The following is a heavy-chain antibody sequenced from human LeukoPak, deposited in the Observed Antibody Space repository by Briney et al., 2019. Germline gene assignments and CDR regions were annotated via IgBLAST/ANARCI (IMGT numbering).Heavy chain of an antibody. CDR1: GYTFTGYY. V-gene: IGHV1-8*02. CDR3: ARPQRRDAFDI. J-gene: IGHJ3*02. Sequence: GASVKVSCKASGYTFTGYYMHWVRQAPGQGLEWMGWINPNSRTTGYAQKFQGRVTMPRNTPISTAYMELSSLRSEDTAVYYCARPQRRDAFDIWGQGTMVTVSS. CDR2: INPNSRTT.